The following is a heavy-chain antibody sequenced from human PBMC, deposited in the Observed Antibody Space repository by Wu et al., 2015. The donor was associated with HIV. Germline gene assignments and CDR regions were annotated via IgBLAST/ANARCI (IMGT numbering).Heavy chain of an antibody. CDR1: GITFTNYY. CDR2: INPSGVGI. D-gene: IGHD3-10*01. Sequence: QVQLVQSGAEVRKPGASVNISCEASGITFTNYYIHWVRQAPGQGLEWMGVINPSGVGIAYVQKFQARLTMTTDTSTRTVFMEMSSLRSEDTAVYYCARGGYRYWRSVISSRVFRVVRGQG. J-gene: IGHJ1*01. CDR3: ARGGYRYWRSVISSRVFRVV. V-gene: IGHV1-46*03.